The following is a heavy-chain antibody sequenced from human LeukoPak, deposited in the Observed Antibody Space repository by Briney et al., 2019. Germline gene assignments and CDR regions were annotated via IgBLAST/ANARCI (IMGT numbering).Heavy chain of an antibody. CDR3: ASYSVIAEGFDY. D-gene: IGHD6-13*01. J-gene: IGHJ4*02. V-gene: IGHV4-38-2*02. CDR2: IYHSGST. CDR1: GYSISSGYY. Sequence: SETLSLTCTVSGYSISSGYYWGWIRQPPGKGLEWIGIIYHSGSTYYNPSLKSRVTISVDTSKNQFSLKLSSVTAADTAVYYCASYSVIAEGFDYWGQGTLVTVSS.